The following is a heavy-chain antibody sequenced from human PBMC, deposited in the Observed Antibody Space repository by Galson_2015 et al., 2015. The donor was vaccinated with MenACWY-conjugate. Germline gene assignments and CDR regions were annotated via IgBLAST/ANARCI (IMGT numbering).Heavy chain of an antibody. J-gene: IGHJ4*02. CDR3: ASVITRNWNYRFDN. CDR2: IKQDGSER. Sequence: SMRLSCAASGFTLGSYWMSWVRPARGKGLQWVANIKQDGSERYYVDSVKGRFTISRDNAKNSLYLQMNSLRAEDTAVYYCASVITRNWNYRFDNWGQGTLVTVSS. V-gene: IGHV3-7*03. D-gene: IGHD1-7*01. CDR1: GFTLGSYW.